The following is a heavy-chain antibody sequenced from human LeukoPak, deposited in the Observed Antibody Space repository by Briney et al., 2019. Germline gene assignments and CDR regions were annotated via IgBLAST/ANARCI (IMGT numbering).Heavy chain of an antibody. J-gene: IGHJ5*02. CDR2: ISSSGSTI. CDR3: ARDVAGGWDP. CDR1: GFTFSSYE. Sequence: GGSLRLSCAASGFTFSSYEMNWVRQAPGKGLEWVSYISSSGSTIYYADSVKGRFTISRDNAKNSLYLQMNSLRAEDTAVYYCARDVAGGWDPWGQGTLVTVSS. V-gene: IGHV3-48*03. D-gene: IGHD2-8*02.